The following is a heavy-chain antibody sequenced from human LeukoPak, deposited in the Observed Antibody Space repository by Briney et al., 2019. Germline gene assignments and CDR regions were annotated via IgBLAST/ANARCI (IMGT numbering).Heavy chain of an antibody. CDR3: AKDLITMVRGPFDY. V-gene: IGHV3-30*18. CDR1: GFTFSSYG. D-gene: IGHD3-10*01. Sequence: GRSLRLSCAASGFTFSSYGMHWVRQAPGKGLEWVAVISYDGSNKYYADSVKGRFTISRDNFKNTLYLQMNSLRAEDTAVYYCAKDLITMVRGPFDYWGQGTLVTVSS. J-gene: IGHJ4*02. CDR2: ISYDGSNK.